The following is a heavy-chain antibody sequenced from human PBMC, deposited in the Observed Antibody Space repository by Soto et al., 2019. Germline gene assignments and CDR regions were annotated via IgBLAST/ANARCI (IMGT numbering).Heavy chain of an antibody. V-gene: IGHV4-31*03. CDR1: GGSISSGGYY. J-gene: IGHJ4*02. CDR3: ARRSITMVRGVAFDY. D-gene: IGHD3-10*01. CDR2: IYYSGST. Sequence: SEALSLTCTVSGGSISSGGYYWSWIRQHPGKGLEWIGYIYYSGSTYYNPSLKSRVTISVDTSKNQFSLKLSSVTAADTAVYYCARRSITMVRGVAFDYWGQGTLVTVSS.